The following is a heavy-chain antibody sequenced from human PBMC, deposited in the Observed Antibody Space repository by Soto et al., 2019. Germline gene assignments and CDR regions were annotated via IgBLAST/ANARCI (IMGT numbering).Heavy chain of an antibody. CDR2: IKQDGSEK. J-gene: IGHJ6*02. D-gene: IGHD1-1*01. CDR1: GFTFSNFW. CDR3: ARDSPEMAGTYYHYGMDV. V-gene: IGHV3-7*01. Sequence: EVQLVESGGGLVQPGGSLRLSCAASGFTFSNFWMTWVRQAPGKGLEWVATIKQDGSEKHYVDSVKGRFSISRDNAKNLLDLQMNYLRVEATAVYYCARDSPEMAGTYYHYGMDVWGRGTTITVSS.